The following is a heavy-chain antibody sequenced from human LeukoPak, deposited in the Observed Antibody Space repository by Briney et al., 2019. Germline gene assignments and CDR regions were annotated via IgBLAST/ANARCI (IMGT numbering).Heavy chain of an antibody. Sequence: PGGSLRLSCAASGSTFSSYGMHWVRQAPGKGLEWVAFIRYDGSNKYYADSVKGRFTISRDNSKNTLYLQMNSLRAEDTAVYYCAKDWRAYCSSTTCSFFDYWGQGTLVTVSS. V-gene: IGHV3-30*02. CDR2: IRYDGSNK. D-gene: IGHD2-2*01. J-gene: IGHJ4*02. CDR3: AKDWRAYCSSTTCSFFDY. CDR1: GSTFSSYG.